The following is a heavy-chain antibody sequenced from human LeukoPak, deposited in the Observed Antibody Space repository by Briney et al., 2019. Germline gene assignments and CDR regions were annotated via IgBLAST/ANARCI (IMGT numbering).Heavy chain of an antibody. CDR3: ARWVCSTTSCYYFDY. CDR1: GFTFSGYT. CDR2: ISNSSTYI. J-gene: IGHJ4*02. V-gene: IGHV3-21*01. Sequence: GGSLRLSCAASGFTFSGYTMTWVRQAPGKGLEWVSSISNSSTYIYYADSVKGRFTISRDNVQNSLYLQMNSLRAEDTAVYYCARWVCSTTSCYYFDYWGQGALVVVS. D-gene: IGHD2-2*01.